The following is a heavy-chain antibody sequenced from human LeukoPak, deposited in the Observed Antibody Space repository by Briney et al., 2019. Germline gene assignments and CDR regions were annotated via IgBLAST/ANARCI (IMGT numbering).Heavy chain of an antibody. CDR1: GVSISDGRYY. Sequence: SQTLSLTCNVSGVSISDGRYYWAWIRQVPGKGLEWIGYKYYSGSAKYNPSPKSRLTISIDTPENQFSLHLSSVTAADTATYYCATPYCSGISCLDVFNVWGQGRRVTVSS. D-gene: IGHD2-2*01. CDR2: KYYSGSA. V-gene: IGHV4-31*02. J-gene: IGHJ3*01. CDR3: ATPYCSGISCLDVFNV.